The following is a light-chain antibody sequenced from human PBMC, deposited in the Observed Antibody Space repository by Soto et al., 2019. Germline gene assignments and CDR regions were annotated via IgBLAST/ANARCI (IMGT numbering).Light chain of an antibody. V-gene: IGKV3-15*01. Sequence: EIVMTQSPATLSVSPGERATLSCSASQSVSSNLAWYQQKPGQAPRLLIYGASTRAPGIPARFSGSGSGTEFTLTISSLQSEDFAVYYCHQYNNWPPEYTFGQGTKLEIK. CDR2: GAS. CDR3: HQYNNWPPEYT. CDR1: QSVSSN. J-gene: IGKJ2*01.